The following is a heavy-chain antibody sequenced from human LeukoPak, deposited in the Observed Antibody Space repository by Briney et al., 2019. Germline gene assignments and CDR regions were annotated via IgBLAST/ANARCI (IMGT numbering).Heavy chain of an antibody. CDR2: ISSSSSYI. D-gene: IGHD4-11*01. V-gene: IGHV3-21*04. Sequence: GGSLRLSCAASGFTFSSYSMNWVRQAPGKGLEWVSSISSSSSYIYYADSVKGRFTISRDNAKNSLYLQMNSLRAEDTALYYCAKDGYYDYSNGHFDYWGQGTLVTVSS. J-gene: IGHJ4*02. CDR1: GFTFSSYS. CDR3: AKDGYYDYSNGHFDY.